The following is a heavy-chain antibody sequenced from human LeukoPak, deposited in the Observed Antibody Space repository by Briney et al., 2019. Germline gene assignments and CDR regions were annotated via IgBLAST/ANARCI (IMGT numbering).Heavy chain of an antibody. CDR1: GGTFSSYA. CDR2: IIPIFGTA. J-gene: IGHJ5*02. D-gene: IGHD5-18*01. V-gene: IGHV1-69*13. CDR3: ARGMDTSERVDNWFDP. Sequence: GASVKVSCKASGGTFSSYAISWVRQAPGQGLEWMGGIIPIFGTANYAQKFQGRGTITADESTSTAYMELSSLRSEDTAVYYCARGMDTSERVDNWFDPWGQGTLVTVSS.